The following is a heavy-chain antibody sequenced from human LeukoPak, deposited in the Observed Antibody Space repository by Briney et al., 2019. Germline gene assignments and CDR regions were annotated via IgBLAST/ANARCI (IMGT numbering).Heavy chain of an antibody. CDR1: GGTFSSYA. V-gene: IGHV1-69*04. CDR2: IIPIFGIA. Sequence: SVKVSWKASGGTFSSYAISWVRQAPEQGLEWMGRIIPIFGIANYAQKFQGGVTITADKSTSTAYMELSSLRSEDTAVYYCARADIVVVPAAKGGGVYYYGMDVWGQGTTVTVSS. CDR3: ARADIVVVPAAKGGGVYYYGMDV. D-gene: IGHD2-2*01. J-gene: IGHJ6*02.